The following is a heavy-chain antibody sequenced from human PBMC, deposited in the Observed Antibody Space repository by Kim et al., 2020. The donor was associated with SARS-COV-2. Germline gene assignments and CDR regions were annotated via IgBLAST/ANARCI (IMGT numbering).Heavy chain of an antibody. V-gene: IGHV3-7*03. D-gene: IGHD1-26*01. J-gene: IGHJ4*02. CDR2: IRQDGSEE. CDR1: GFTFSRNW. Sequence: GGSLRLSCAASGFTFSRNWMTWVRQAPGKGLEWVANIRQDGSEENYVDSVRGRFTISRDNTANSLYLQMNSLKAEDTAVYHCARGSFQRTYDYWGQGTL. CDR3: ARGSFQRTYDY.